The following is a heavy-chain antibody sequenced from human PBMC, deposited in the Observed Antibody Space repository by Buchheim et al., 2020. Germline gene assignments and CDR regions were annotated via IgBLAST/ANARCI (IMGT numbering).Heavy chain of an antibody. Sequence: QVQLQQWGAGLLKPSETLSLTCAVYGGSFSGYYWSWIRQPPGKGLEWIGEINHSGSTNYNPSLKSRVTISVDTSKNQFSLQLSSVTAADTAVYYCARGELAYYDSSGYLPPPFDYWGQGTL. CDR1: GGSFSGYY. V-gene: IGHV4-34*01. CDR3: ARGELAYYDSSGYLPPPFDY. J-gene: IGHJ4*02. D-gene: IGHD3-22*01. CDR2: INHSGST.